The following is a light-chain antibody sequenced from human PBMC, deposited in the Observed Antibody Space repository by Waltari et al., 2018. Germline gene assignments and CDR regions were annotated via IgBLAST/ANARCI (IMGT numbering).Light chain of an antibody. CDR1: SGHSNYV. J-gene: IGLJ3*02. CDR3: QTWGTGVVV. V-gene: IGLV4-69*01. Sequence: QLVLTQAPSASASLGASVTHTCTLSSGHSNYVIAWPQQQPEKGPRYLIRLNNDGSHRKGDGIPDRFSGSRSGAECYLTISSLQSEDEADYYCQTWGTGVVVFGGGTKLTVL. CDR2: LNNDGSH.